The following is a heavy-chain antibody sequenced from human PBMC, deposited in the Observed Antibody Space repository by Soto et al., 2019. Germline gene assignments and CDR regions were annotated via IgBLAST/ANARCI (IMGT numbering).Heavy chain of an antibody. CDR2: IFHSGST. D-gene: IGHD1-26*01. CDR1: GGSISSNNW. Sequence: QVQLQESGPGLVKPSGTLSLTCAVSGGSISSNNWWSWVRQPPGKGLEWIGEIFHSGSTHYSPSLKSRVTISVDKSQNQFSLKLTSVTAADTAVYYCARVYSGSYSDYWGQGTLVTVSS. CDR3: ARVYSGSYSDY. J-gene: IGHJ4*02. V-gene: IGHV4-4*02.